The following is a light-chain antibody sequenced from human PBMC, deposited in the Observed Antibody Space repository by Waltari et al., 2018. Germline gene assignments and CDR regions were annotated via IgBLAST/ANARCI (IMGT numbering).Light chain of an antibody. V-gene: IGKV1-5*03. Sequence: DIQMTQSPSTLSASVGDRVTITCRASQSISSWLAWYQQQPVKAPKLLIYKAASLESGVPSRFSGSGSGTEFTLTISSLQPDDFATYYCQQYNIPWTFGQGTKVEIK. J-gene: IGKJ1*01. CDR3: QQYNIPWT. CDR2: KAA. CDR1: QSISSW.